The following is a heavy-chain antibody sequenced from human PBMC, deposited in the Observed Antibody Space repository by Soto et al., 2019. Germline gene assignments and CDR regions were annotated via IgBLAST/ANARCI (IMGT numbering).Heavy chain of an antibody. D-gene: IGHD4-17*01. CDR3: ASGGAYGDYVGY. V-gene: IGHV4-59*01. Sequence: SETLSLTCTVSGGSISSYYLSWIRQPPGKGLEWIGYIYYSGSTNYNPSLKSRVTISVDTSKNQFSLKLSSVTAADTAVYYCASGGAYGDYVGYWGPGTLVTVSS. J-gene: IGHJ4*02. CDR1: GGSISSYY. CDR2: IYYSGST.